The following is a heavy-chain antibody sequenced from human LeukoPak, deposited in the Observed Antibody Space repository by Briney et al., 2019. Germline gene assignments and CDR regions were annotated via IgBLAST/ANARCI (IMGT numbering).Heavy chain of an antibody. CDR2: IYPGGSET. CDR3: ARWVKADRSDP. D-gene: IGHD2-21*01. CDR1: GYNFNNYW. J-gene: IGHJ5*02. V-gene: IGHV5-51*01. Sequence: GESLKISCKTSGYNFNNYWIGWVRQMPGKGLEWLGVIYPGGSETRYRPSFQGQVTISADKSITTAYLQWNSLKASDTAMYYCARWVKADRSDPWGQGTLVTVSS.